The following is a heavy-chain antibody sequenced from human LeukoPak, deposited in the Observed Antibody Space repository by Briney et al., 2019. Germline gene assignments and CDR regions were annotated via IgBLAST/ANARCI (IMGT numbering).Heavy chain of an antibody. Sequence: SETLSLTCAVYGWSFNDHYWNWIRQPPGMGLEWIGEVNARGDTNYNPSLKSRVTISVDTSKNQFSLRLTSMIAADTAVYYCARGQVPAARGYNWFDPWGQGTLVTVSS. D-gene: IGHD2-2*01. CDR3: ARGQVPAARGYNWFDP. V-gene: IGHV4-34*01. CDR2: VNARGDT. J-gene: IGHJ5*02. CDR1: GWSFNDHY.